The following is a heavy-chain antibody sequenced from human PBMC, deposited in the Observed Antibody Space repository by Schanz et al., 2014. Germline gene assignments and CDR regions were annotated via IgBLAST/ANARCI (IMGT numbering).Heavy chain of an antibody. J-gene: IGHJ4*02. Sequence: QVQLQESGPGLVKPSETLSLTCTVSGGSISTYYWSWIRQPAGKGLEWIGRIYTCGSTNYNPSLKIRVTMSVDPSKNQFSLRLSSVTAADTAVYYCARYTGAYFDYWGQGTLVTVSS. CDR2: IYTCGST. CDR1: GGSISTYY. CDR3: ARYTGAYFDY. V-gene: IGHV4-4*07. D-gene: IGHD1-26*01.